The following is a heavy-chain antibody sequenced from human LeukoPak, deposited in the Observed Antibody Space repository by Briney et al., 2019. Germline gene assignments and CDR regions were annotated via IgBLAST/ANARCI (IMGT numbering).Heavy chain of an antibody. J-gene: IGHJ4*02. CDR1: GGSVSSGNYY. Sequence: SETLSLTCTVSGGSVSSGNYYWTWIRQPPGKGLEWIGYNSYSGSANYNPSLKSRVTILLDTSKNQFSLKLSSVTAADTAVYYCARGFRWNDYWGQGTLVTVSS. CDR3: ARGFRWNDY. D-gene: IGHD1-1*01. V-gene: IGHV4-61*01. CDR2: NSYSGSA.